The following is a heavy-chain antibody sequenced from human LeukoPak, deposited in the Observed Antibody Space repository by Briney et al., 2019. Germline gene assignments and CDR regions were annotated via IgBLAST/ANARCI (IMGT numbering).Heavy chain of an antibody. CDR1: GFTFRDYY. D-gene: IGHD5-18*01. J-gene: IGHJ6*02. V-gene: IGHV3-11*05. CDR3: ARGGTPMIIFYYYGMDV. CDR2: ISSNTTNT. Sequence: GGSLRLSCVASGFTFRDYYMSWIRQAPGKGLEWISYISSNTTNTNYADSVKGRFTISRDNAKNSLFLQMNSLRPEDTAMYCCARGGTPMIIFYYYGMDVWGQGTTVTVSS.